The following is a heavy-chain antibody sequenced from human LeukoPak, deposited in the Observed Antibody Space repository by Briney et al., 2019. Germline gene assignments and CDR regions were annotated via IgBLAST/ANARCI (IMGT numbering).Heavy chain of an antibody. Sequence: GGSLRLSCAASGFIFSGFWMHWVRQAPGKGLVWVSRIDSDGTTTTYADSVKGRFTISRDNAKNTLYSQMNSLRAEDTAVYYCAGLGDASGYYLLHSWGPGTLVTVSS. CDR1: GFIFSGFW. V-gene: IGHV3-74*03. CDR3: AGLGDASGYYLLHS. CDR2: IDSDGTTT. D-gene: IGHD3-22*01. J-gene: IGHJ5*01.